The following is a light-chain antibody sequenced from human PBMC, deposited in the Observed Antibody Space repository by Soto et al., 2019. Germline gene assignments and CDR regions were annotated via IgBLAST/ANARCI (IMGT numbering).Light chain of an antibody. J-gene: IGLJ1*01. CDR1: SSDVGGYNY. V-gene: IGLV2-14*01. Sequence: QSALTQPASVSGSPGQSITVSCTGTSSDVGGYNYVSWYQQHPGKAPQLLIYEVNIRPSGVSNRFSASKSGNTASLTISGLQAEDEADYYCTSYTSSSTLVFGTGTKV. CDR3: TSYTSSSTLV. CDR2: EVN.